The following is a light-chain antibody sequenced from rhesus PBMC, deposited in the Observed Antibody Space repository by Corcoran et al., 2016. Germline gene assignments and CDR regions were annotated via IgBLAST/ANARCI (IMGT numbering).Light chain of an antibody. Sequence: DIQMTQSPSSLSASVGDTVTITCRASQGIISWLAWYQQKPGKAPKLLIYKASSLQSGVPSRFSGSGSGTEFTLTISSLQSEDFATYYCQQYSSRPRTFGQGTKVEIK. CDR3: QQYSSRPRT. CDR2: KAS. V-gene: IGKV1-22*01. J-gene: IGKJ1*01. CDR1: QGIISW.